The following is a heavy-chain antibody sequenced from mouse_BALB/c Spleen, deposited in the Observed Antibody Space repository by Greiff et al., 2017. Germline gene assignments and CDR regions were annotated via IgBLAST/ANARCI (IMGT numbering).Heavy chain of an antibody. V-gene: IGHV5-12-1*01. CDR1: GFAFSSYD. CDR3: ARCSYDYDAMDY. Sequence: EVQRVESGGGLVKPGGSLKLSCAASGFAFSSYDMSWVRQTPEKRLEWVASISSGGGSTYYPDTVKGRFTIARDNAKNTLYLQMSRLKSEDTAMYYCARCSYDYDAMDYWGQGTSVTVSS. D-gene: IGHD6-5*01. CDR2: ISSGGGST. J-gene: IGHJ4*01.